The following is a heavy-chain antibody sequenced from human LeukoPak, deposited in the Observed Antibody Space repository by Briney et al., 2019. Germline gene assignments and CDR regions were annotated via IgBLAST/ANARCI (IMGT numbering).Heavy chain of an antibody. V-gene: IGHV3-74*01. CDR3: VTARYSDSAFGD. CDR2: IKNDGSGT. Sequence: SGVSLRFPGAASGITGSTFWMHWVRQAPGEGLVWVSLIKNDGSGTNYADSVTGRFTISRDNAKNTPYLQMNDLRAEDTAVYYCVTARYSDSAFGDWGQGTLVTVSS. CDR1: GITGSTFW. D-gene: IGHD6-13*01. J-gene: IGHJ4*02.